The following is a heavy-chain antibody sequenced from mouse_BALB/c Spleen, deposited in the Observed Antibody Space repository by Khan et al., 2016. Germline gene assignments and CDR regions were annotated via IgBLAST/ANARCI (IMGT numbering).Heavy chain of an antibody. Sequence: EVQLQESGPGLVKPSQSLSLTCTVTGYSITSDYAWNWIRQFPGNKLEWMGYISYSGITSYNPSLKSRISITRDTYKHQFFLQLISVTTEDTATYCCAEDSYDAWFPYWSRGTLVTVSA. CDR2: ISYSGIT. CDR3: AEDSYDAWFPY. D-gene: IGHD2-12*01. J-gene: IGHJ3*01. V-gene: IGHV3-2*02. CDR1: GYSITSDYA.